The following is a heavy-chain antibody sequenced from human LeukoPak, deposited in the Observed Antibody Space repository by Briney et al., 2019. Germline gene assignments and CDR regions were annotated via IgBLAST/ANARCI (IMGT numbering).Heavy chain of an antibody. Sequence: ASVKVSCKASGGTFSSYAISWVRQAPGQGLEWMGRIIPIFGIANYAQKFQGRVTITADKSTSTAYVELSSLRSEDTAVYYCAREGITMIVVAPLDYYYYGMDVWGQGTTVTVSS. CDR2: IIPIFGIA. D-gene: IGHD3-22*01. V-gene: IGHV1-69*04. J-gene: IGHJ6*02. CDR1: GGTFSSYA. CDR3: AREGITMIVVAPLDYYYYGMDV.